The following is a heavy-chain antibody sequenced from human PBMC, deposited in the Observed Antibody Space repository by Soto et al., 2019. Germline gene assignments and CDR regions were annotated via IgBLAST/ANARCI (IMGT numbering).Heavy chain of an antibody. V-gene: IGHV1-18*01. J-gene: IGHJ4*02. CDR2: ISTYNSNT. CDR1: GYTFTSYA. CDR3: ARDRSNSDY. D-gene: IGHD6-13*01. Sequence: ASVKVSCKASGYTFTSYAMQWVRQAPGQGLEWMGCISTYNSNTNYAQNLQGRVTMTTDTSTSTAYMELRSLTSDDTAVYYCARDRSNSDYWGQGTLVTVSS.